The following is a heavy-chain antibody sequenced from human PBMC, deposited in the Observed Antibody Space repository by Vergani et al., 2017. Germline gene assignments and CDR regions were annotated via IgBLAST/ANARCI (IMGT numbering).Heavy chain of an antibody. D-gene: IGHD2-21*02. J-gene: IGHJ2*01. CDR1: GGSISSYY. CDR2: IYTSGST. Sequence: QVQLQESGPGLVKPSQTLSLTCTVSGGSISSYYWSWIRQPAGKGLEWIGRIYTSGSTNYNPSLKSRVTKSVDTSKNQFSLKLSSVTAADTAVYYCVRVSPVVTGSFRYFDLWGRGTLVTVSS. CDR3: VRVSPVVTGSFRYFDL. V-gene: IGHV4-4*07.